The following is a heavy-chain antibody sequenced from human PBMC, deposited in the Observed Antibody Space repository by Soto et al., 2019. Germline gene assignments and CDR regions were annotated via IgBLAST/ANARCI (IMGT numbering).Heavy chain of an antibody. CDR3: ARYYYDSSGYYPL. D-gene: IGHD3-22*01. J-gene: IGHJ4*02. V-gene: IGHV3-33*01. CDR1: GFTFSSYG. Sequence: QVQLVESGGGVVQPGRSLRLSCAASGFTFSSYGMHWVRQAPGKGLEWVAAIWSDGSNKYYADSVKGRFTISRDNSKNTLNLQMNSLRAEDTAVSYCARYYYDSSGYYPLWGQGTLVTVSS. CDR2: IWSDGSNK.